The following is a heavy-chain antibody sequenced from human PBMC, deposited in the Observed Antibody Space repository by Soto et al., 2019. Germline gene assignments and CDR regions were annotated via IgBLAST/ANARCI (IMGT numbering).Heavy chain of an antibody. V-gene: IGHV1-8*01. CDR2: MNPKSGNT. CDR3: ARKGYYYGDGKDV. D-gene: IGHD3-22*01. J-gene: IGHJ6*02. Sequence: GVSVKVSCKASGYTFTSYDINWVRQAAGQGLEWMGWMNPKSGNTGYAQKFQGRVTMTRNTSISTAFMELSSLRSEDTAVYYCARKGYYYGDGKDVWGQGTTVTVSS. CDR1: GYTFTSYD.